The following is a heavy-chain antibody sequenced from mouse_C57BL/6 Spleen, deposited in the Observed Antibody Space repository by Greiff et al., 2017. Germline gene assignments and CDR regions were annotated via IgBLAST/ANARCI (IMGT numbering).Heavy chain of an antibody. J-gene: IGHJ1*03. Sequence: VQLQQSGPELVKPGASVKISCKASGYSFTDYNMNWVKQSTGKSLEWIGVINPNYGTTSYNQKFKGTATLTVDQSSSTAYMQLNSLTSEDSAGDYCGRTELRNWYFDVWGTGTTVTVSS. CDR3: GRTELRNWYFDV. CDR1: GYSFTDYN. V-gene: IGHV1-39*01. CDR2: INPNYGTT. D-gene: IGHD4-1*01.